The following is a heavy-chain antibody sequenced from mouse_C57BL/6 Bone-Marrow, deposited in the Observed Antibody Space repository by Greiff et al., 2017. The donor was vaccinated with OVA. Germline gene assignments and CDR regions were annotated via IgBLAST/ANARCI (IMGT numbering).Heavy chain of an antibody. CDR3: ARSARLRLAWFAY. Sequence: VQLQQSGPALVKPGASVKMSCKASGHPFTDYYMNWVKQSHGKSLVWIGVINPYNGGTSYNQKFKGKATLTVDKSSSTAYMELNSLTSEDSAVYYCARSARLRLAWFAYWGQGTLVTVSA. J-gene: IGHJ3*01. CDR1: GHPFTDYY. CDR2: INPYNGGT. V-gene: IGHV1-19*01. D-gene: IGHD2-4*01.